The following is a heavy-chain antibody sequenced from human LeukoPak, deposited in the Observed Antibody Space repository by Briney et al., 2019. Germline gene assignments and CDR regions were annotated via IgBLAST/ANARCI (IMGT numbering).Heavy chain of an antibody. V-gene: IGHV3-7*01. CDR3: ARDSSTGPFDY. CDR1: GFTFSSYW. CDR2: IKQDGSEK. D-gene: IGHD1-1*01. J-gene: IGHJ4*02. Sequence: GGSLRLSCVASGFTFSSYWMSWVRQAPGKGLEWVANIKQDGSEKYYVDSVKGRFTISRDNAKNSLYLQMNSLRAEDTAVYYCARDSSTGPFDYWGQGTLVTVSS.